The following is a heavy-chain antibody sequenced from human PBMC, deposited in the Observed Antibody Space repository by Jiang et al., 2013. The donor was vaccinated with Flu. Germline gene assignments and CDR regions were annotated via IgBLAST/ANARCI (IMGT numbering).Heavy chain of an antibody. V-gene: IGHV1-46*01. J-gene: IGHJ2*01. CDR3: ATTVTGTPKGKYFDL. CDR1: GFTFTNYY. Sequence: VQLVESGAEVKTPGASVKVSCRASGFTFTNYYMHWVRQAPGQGLEWMGIIDPSGGTTTYAQNFQGRVTMTRDTSTGTVYIEVNSLTSEDTAVYYCATTVTGTPKGKYFDLWGLGTLVTVSS. CDR2: IDPSGGTT. D-gene: IGHD1-7*01.